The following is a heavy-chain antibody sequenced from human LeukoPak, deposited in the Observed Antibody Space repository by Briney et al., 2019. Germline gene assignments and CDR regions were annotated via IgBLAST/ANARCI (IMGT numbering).Heavy chain of an antibody. CDR3: ARDREWVVDY. J-gene: IGHJ4*02. D-gene: IGHD6-19*01. CDR2: IYTSGST. V-gene: IGHV4-4*07. Sequence: PSETLSLTCTVPGGSISSNYGSWIRQSAGKGLEWIGRIYTSGSTNYNPSLKSRVTISVDKSKNQFSLKLSSVTAADTAGDYWARDREWVVDYWGQGTLVTVSS. CDR1: GGSISSNY.